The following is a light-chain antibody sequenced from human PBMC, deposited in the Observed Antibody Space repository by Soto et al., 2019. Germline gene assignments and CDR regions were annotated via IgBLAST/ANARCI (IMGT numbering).Light chain of an antibody. CDR2: DVN. J-gene: IGLJ1*01. CDR1: SSDVGGSNY. CDR3: TSYRRGPLYV. V-gene: IGLV2-14*03. Sequence: QSVLTQPASVSGSPGQSITVFWTGISSDVGGSNYVSWYQQHPGKAPRLIIFDVNNRPSGVSPRFSGSKSGNTASLTISGLQAEDEAHYFCTSYRRGPLYVFGTGTEVTVL.